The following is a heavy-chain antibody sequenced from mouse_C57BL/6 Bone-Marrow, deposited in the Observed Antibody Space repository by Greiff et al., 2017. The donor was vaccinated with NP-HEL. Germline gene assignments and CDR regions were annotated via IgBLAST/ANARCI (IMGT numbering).Heavy chain of an antibody. CDR1: GYTFTSYW. D-gene: IGHD1-1*01. CDR2: IHPNSGST. CDR3: ARYNYGSSNFFDY. J-gene: IGHJ2*01. V-gene: IGHV1-64*01. Sequence: QVQLQQPGAELVKPGASVKLSCKASGYTFTSYWMHWVKQRPGQGLEWVGMIHPNSGSTNYNEKFKSKATLTVDKSSSTAYMQLSSLTSEDSAVYYCARYNYGSSNFFDYWGQGTTLTVSS.